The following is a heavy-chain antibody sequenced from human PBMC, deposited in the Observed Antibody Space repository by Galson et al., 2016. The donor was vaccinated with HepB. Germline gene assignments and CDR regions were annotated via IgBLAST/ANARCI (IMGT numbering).Heavy chain of an antibody. J-gene: IGHJ6*04. CDR3: ARDQKYSGTDFYFAMDV. D-gene: IGHD1-26*01. Sequence: SLRLSCAASGFIFSQLAVHWVRQAPGKGLEWVAVISYDGTRKYYTDSVKGRFTVSRDDSKTTLYLQMNTLRPEDTGVYYCARDQKYSGTDFYFAMDVWGKGATVTVSS. V-gene: IGHV3-30-3*01. CDR2: ISYDGTRK. CDR1: GFIFSQLA.